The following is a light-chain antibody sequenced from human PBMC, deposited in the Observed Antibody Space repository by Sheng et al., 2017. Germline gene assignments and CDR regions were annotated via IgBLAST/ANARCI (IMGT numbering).Light chain of an antibody. J-gene: IGKJ1*01. CDR3: QQYGSSPRT. Sequence: EIVMTQSPATLSVSPGERATLSCRASQSVSNYLAWYQQKPGQAPRLLIYGASTRATGIPARFSGSGSGTDFTLTISRLESEDSAVYYCQQYGSSPRTFGQGTKVDIK. CDR2: GAS. CDR1: QSVSNY. V-gene: IGKV3-15*01.